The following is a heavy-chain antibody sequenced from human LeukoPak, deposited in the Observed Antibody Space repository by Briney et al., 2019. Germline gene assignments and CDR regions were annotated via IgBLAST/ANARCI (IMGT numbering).Heavy chain of an antibody. J-gene: IGHJ6*02. D-gene: IGHD2-2*01. Sequence: GGSLRLSCAASGFTFSSYGMHWVRQAPGKGLEWVAVIWYDGSNKYYADSVKGRLTISRDNSKNTLYLQMNSLRAEDTAVYYCARDRAPYCSSTSCGDYYGMDVWGQGTTVTVSS. CDR1: GFTFSSYG. CDR2: IWYDGSNK. V-gene: IGHV3-33*08. CDR3: ARDRAPYCSSTSCGDYYGMDV.